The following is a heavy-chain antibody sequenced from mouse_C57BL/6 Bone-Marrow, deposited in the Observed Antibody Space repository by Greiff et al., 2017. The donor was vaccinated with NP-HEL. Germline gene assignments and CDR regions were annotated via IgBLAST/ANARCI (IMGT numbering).Heavy chain of an antibody. D-gene: IGHD2-2*01. J-gene: IGHJ1*03. V-gene: IGHV1-53*01. CDR3: AREGRWLRRCSWYFDV. Sequence: QVQLQQPGTELVKPGTSVKLSCKSSGYTFTSYWMHWVKQRPGQGLEWIGNINPSNGGTNYNEKFKSQATLTVDKASSTPYMQLSSLTSDDSAVYNWAREGRWLRRCSWYFDVWDTGTTVTVSS. CDR2: INPSNGGT. CDR1: GYTFTSYW.